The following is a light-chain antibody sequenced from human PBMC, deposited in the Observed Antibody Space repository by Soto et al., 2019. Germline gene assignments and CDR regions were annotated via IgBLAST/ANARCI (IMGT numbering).Light chain of an antibody. Sequence: QSALTQPPSASGSPGQSVAISCTGTSSDVGGYNYVSWYQQHPGKAPKLMIYEVNKRPSGVPDRFAGSKSGNTAPLTVSGLQAEDEADYYCSSYAGSDDLKFGGETKLTVL. CDR3: SSYAGSDDLK. CDR1: SSDVGGYNY. V-gene: IGLV2-8*01. CDR2: EVN. J-gene: IGLJ3*02.